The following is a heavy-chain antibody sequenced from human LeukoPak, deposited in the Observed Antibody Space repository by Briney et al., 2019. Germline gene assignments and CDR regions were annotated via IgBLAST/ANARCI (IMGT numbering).Heavy chain of an antibody. V-gene: IGHV1-46*01. CDR1: GYTFTSNY. Sequence: GASVKVSCKAFGYTFTSNYMHWVRQAPGQGPEWMGVISPSGGSTTYAQKLQGGVTMTTDTSTSTAYMELRSLRSDDTAVYYCARDDYGGNSGLFDYWGQGTLVTVSS. CDR2: ISPSGGST. J-gene: IGHJ4*02. CDR3: ARDDYGGNSGLFDY. D-gene: IGHD4-23*01.